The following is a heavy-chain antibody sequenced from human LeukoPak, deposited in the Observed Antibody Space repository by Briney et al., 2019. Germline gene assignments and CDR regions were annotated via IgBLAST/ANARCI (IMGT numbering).Heavy chain of an antibody. CDR1: GFTFSNAW. D-gene: IGHD3-10*01. V-gene: IGHV3-15*01. CDR2: IKSKTDGGTT. J-gene: IGHJ4*02. Sequence: GGSIRLSCAASGFTFSNAWMTWVRQAPGKGLEWVGRIKSKTDGGTTDYAAPVKGRFIISRDDSENTLYLQMNSLKTDDTAVYYCTTPSFGSGRSDYWGQGTLVTVSS. CDR3: TTPSFGSGRSDY.